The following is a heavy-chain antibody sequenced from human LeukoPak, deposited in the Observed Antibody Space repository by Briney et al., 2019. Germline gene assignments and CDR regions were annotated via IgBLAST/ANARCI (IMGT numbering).Heavy chain of an antibody. D-gene: IGHD3-9*01. CDR3: ARGLRYFDWPTWFDP. CDR2: INHSGST. J-gene: IGHJ5*02. V-gene: IGHV4-34*01. Sequence: SETLSLTCAVYGGSFSGYYWSWIRQPPGKGLEWIGEINHSGSTNYNPSLKSRVTISVDTSKNQFSLKLSSVTAADTAVYYCARGLRYFDWPTWFDPWGQGTLVTVSS. CDR1: GGSFSGYY.